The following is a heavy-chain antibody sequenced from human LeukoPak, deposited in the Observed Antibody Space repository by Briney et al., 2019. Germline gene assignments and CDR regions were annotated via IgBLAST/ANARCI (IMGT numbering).Heavy chain of an antibody. D-gene: IGHD6-19*01. CDR3: ARLGIAVAGTGVDY. J-gene: IGHJ4*02. Sequence: PSETLSLTCTVSGGSISSYYWSWIRQPPRKGLEWIGYIYYSGSTNYNPSLKSRVTISVDTSKNQFSLKLSSVTAADTAVYYCARLGIAVAGTGVDYWGQGTLVTVSS. V-gene: IGHV4-59*08. CDR2: IYYSGST. CDR1: GGSISSYY.